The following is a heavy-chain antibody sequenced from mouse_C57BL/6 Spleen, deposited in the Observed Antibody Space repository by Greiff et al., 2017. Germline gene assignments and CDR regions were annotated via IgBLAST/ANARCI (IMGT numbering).Heavy chain of an antibody. CDR1: GYTFTSYW. Sequence: QVQLKQPGAELVKPGASVKLSCKASGYTFTSYWMQWVKQRPGQGLEWIGEIDPSDSYTNYNQKFKGKATFTVDTSSSTAYMQLSSLTSEDSAVYYCARRTTVGYAMDYWGQGTSVTVSS. D-gene: IGHD1-1*01. CDR2: IDPSDSYT. V-gene: IGHV1-50*01. CDR3: ARRTTVGYAMDY. J-gene: IGHJ4*01.